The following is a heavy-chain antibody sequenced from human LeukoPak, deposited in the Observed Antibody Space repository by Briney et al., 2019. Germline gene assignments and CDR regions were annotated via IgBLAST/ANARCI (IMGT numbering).Heavy chain of an antibody. CDR3: ARDRDYSNTERGFDY. CDR1: GYTFTDYY. Sequence: ASVKVSCKTSGYTFTDYYIHWVRQAPGQGLEWMGWINPDSGETNSAQKFQGRVTMTGDTSISTAYMELRRVTSDDTAVYYCARDRDYSNTERGFDYWGQGTLVTVSS. D-gene: IGHD4-11*01. J-gene: IGHJ4*02. CDR2: INPDSGET. V-gene: IGHV1-2*02.